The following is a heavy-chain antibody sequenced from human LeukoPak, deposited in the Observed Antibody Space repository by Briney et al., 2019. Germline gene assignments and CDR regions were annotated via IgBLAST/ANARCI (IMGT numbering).Heavy chain of an antibody. CDR3: ARDRDYSNTERGFDY. CDR1: GYTFTDYY. Sequence: ASVKVSCKTSGYTFTDYYIHWVRQAPGQGLEWMGWINPDSGETNSAQKFQGRVTMTGDTSISTAYMELRRVTSDDTAVYYCARDRDYSNTERGFDYWGQGTLVTVSS. D-gene: IGHD4-11*01. J-gene: IGHJ4*02. CDR2: INPDSGET. V-gene: IGHV1-2*02.